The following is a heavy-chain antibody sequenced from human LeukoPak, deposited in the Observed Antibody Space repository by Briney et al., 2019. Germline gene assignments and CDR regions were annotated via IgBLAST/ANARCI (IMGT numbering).Heavy chain of an antibody. CDR3: ARSTYYYDSSGYYYVLDY. CDR2: IIPIFGTA. CDR1: GGTFSSYA. V-gene: IGHV1-69*05. J-gene: IGHJ4*02. D-gene: IGHD3-22*01. Sequence: SVKVSCKASGGTFSSYAISWVRQAPGQGLEWMGRIIPIFGTANYAQKFQGRVTITTDESTSTAYMELSSLRSEDTALYYCARSTYYYDSSGYYYVLDYWGQGILVIVSS.